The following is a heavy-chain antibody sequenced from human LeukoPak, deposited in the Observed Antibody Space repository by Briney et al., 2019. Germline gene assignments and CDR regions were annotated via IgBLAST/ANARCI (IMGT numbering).Heavy chain of an antibody. CDR1: GYTFTSYA. J-gene: IGHJ4*02. CDR3: ARGAHCSSTSCFPWND. V-gene: IGHV1-3*01. D-gene: IGHD2-2*01. CDR2: INAGNGNT. Sequence: GASVKVSCKASGYTFTSYAMHWVRRAPGQRLEWMGWINAGNGNTKYSQKFQGRVTITRDTSVSTAYMELSSLRSEDTAVYYCARGAHCSSTSCFPWNDWGQGTLVTVSS.